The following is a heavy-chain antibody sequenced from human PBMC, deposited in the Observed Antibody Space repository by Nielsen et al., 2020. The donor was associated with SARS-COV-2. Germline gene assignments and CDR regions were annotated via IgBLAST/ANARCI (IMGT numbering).Heavy chain of an antibody. CDR1: GFTFSTYG. Sequence: GGSLRLSCAASGFTFSTYGMHWVRQAPGKGLEWVAAISYDGSNKYYVDSVKGRFTISRDNSKNTLYLQMSSLREEDTAVYYCAKDWTAIVVVPSGGVDYWGQGTLVNGSS. CDR3: AKDWTAIVVVPSGGVDY. D-gene: IGHD2-15*01. CDR2: ISYDGSNK. V-gene: IGHV3-30*18. J-gene: IGHJ4*02.